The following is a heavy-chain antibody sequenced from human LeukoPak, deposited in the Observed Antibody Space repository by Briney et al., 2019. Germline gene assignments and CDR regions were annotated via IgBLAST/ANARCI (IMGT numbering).Heavy chain of an antibody. V-gene: IGHV3-48*01. D-gene: IGHD2-2*01. CDR2: ISSTSSTI. Sequence: QPGGSLRLSCAASGITFSSYSMNWVRQAPGKGLEWVSYISSTSSTIYYADSVKGRFTISRDNAKNSLYLQMNSLRAEDTAVYYCARKAAGYCSSTSCYSEYFQHWGQGTLVTVSS. J-gene: IGHJ1*01. CDR1: GITFSSYS. CDR3: ARKAAGYCSSTSCYSEYFQH.